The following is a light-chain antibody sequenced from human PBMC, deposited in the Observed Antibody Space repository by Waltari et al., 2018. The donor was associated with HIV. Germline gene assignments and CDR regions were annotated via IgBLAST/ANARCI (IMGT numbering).Light chain of an antibody. J-gene: IGKJ4*01. CDR2: AAS. CDR1: QDISRS. CDR3: QQADSLPLT. V-gene: IGKV1-12*01. Sequence: DIQLTQSPSYVSASVGDTVTVTCRANQDISRSLAWYQQNPGKAPELMTFAASTLQSGVSSRFSGSGSGTSFTLTSNTLRTEDFATYYCQQADSLPLTFGGGTKVEI.